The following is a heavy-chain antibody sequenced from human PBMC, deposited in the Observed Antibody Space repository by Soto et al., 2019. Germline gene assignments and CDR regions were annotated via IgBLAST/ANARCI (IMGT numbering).Heavy chain of an antibody. CDR1: GFTFSGHA. CDR3: ARDGQGLAPYALDV. J-gene: IGHJ6*02. D-gene: IGHD6-19*01. CDR2: IWYHASNK. Sequence: QVQLVESGGGVAQPGRSLRLSCTVSGFTFSGHAMHWVRQAPGKGLEWVTQIWYHASNKYYAESVKGRFTISRDNSKNTLYLQTNSLRVEDTAVYYCARDGQGLAPYALDVWGQGTSVTVSS. V-gene: IGHV3-33*01.